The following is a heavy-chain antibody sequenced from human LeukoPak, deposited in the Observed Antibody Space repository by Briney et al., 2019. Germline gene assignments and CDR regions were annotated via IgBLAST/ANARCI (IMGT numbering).Heavy chain of an antibody. CDR1: GFTFSSYA. V-gene: IGHV3-23*01. CDR2: ISGSGGST. CDR3: ARDPIYFGPAAKAAFDI. Sequence: GGSLRLSCAASGFTFSSYAMSWVRQAPGKGLEWVSAISGSGGSTYYTDSVKGRFTISRDNAKNSLYLQMNSLRAEDTAVYYCARDPIYFGPAAKAAFDIWGQGTMVTVSS. D-gene: IGHD2-2*01. J-gene: IGHJ3*02.